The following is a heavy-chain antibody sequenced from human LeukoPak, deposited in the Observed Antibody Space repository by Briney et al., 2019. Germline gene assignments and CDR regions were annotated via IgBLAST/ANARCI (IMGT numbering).Heavy chain of an antibody. J-gene: IGHJ6*02. V-gene: IGHV3-74*03. CDR1: GFTFSTFW. CDR2: ISGDGSTT. Sequence: PGGSLRLSCAASGFTFSTFWIHWVRQAPGKGLVWVSRISGDGSTTTYADSVKGRFTISRDNVKNTLYLQMNSLRAEDTAVYYCVGVGSVLLGMDVWGQGTTVTVSS. CDR3: VGVGSVLLGMDV. D-gene: IGHD2/OR15-2a*01.